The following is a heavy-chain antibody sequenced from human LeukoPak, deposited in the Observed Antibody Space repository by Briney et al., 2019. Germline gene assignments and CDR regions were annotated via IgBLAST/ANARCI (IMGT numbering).Heavy chain of an antibody. Sequence: PGGSLRLSCAASGFTFSSYAMHWVRQAPGKGLEWVAVISYDGSNKYDADSVKGRFTISRHNSKNTLYLQMNSLRAEDTAVYYCARESPSYGGNVFDYWGQGTLVTVSS. CDR1: GFTFSSYA. CDR2: ISYDGSNK. V-gene: IGHV3-30*03. D-gene: IGHD4-23*01. CDR3: ARESPSYGGNVFDY. J-gene: IGHJ4*02.